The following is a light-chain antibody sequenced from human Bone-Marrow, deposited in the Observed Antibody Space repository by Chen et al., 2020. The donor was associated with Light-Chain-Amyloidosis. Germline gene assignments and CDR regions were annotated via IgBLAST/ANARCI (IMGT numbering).Light chain of an antibody. CDR3: QHYYNVPRT. CDR2: WAS. CDR1: QTLSYTSSDKMY. V-gene: IGKV4-1*01. Sequence: DIVMTQSPDSLAVSLGERATFNCKSSQTLSYTSSDKMYLAWYQKKPGQPPKLLIYWASFRESGVPDRFSGGGSGTDFTLTISSVQAEDVAVYYCQHYYNVPRTFGQGTKLEIK. J-gene: IGKJ2*01.